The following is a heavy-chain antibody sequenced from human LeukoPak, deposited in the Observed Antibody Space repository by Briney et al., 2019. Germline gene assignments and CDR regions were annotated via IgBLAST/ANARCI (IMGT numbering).Heavy chain of an antibody. CDR3: ARGGNRFGGFYFDY. CDR2: IHHSGSS. V-gene: IGHV4-31*03. D-gene: IGHD3-10*01. J-gene: IGHJ4*02. Sequence: SQTLSLTCTVSADSLNSGGHYWAWIRQLPGKGLESIGFIHHSGSSRHNPSLKDRVAISVDASRKQFALRLSSVTAADTAIYYCARGGNRFGGFYFDYWGQGIQVIVSS. CDR1: ADSLNSGGHY.